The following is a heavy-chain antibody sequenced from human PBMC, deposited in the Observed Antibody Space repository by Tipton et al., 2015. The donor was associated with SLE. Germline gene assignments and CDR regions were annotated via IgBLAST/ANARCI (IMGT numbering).Heavy chain of an antibody. CDR1: GGSISSYY. V-gene: IGHV4-31*03. J-gene: IGHJ3*02. CDR3: ARSPMVRGVIGAFDI. D-gene: IGHD3-10*01. CDR2: IYYSGST. Sequence: TLSLTCTVSGGSISSYYWSWIRQHPGKGLEWIGYIYYSGSTYYNPSLKSRVTISVDTSKNQFSLKLSSVTAADTAVYYCARSPMVRGVIGAFDIWGQGTMVTVSS.